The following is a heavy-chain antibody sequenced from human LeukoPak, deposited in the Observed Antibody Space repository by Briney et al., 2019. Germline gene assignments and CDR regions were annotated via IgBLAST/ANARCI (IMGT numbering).Heavy chain of an antibody. J-gene: IGHJ4*02. Sequence: GGSLRLSCAASGFTFSSYAMSWVRQAPGKGLEWVSAISGSGGSTYYADSVKGRFTISRDNSKNTLYLQMNSLRAEDTAVYYCANMVQGVKYLFDYWGQGTLVTVSS. V-gene: IGHV3-23*01. CDR3: ANMVQGVKYLFDY. D-gene: IGHD3-10*01. CDR2: ISGSGGST. CDR1: GFTFSSYA.